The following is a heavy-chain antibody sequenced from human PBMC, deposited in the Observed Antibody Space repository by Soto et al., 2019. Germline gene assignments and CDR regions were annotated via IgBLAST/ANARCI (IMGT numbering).Heavy chain of an antibody. D-gene: IGHD3-22*01. CDR3: ASHYDSSGYYYRGLDY. V-gene: IGHV1-69*12. J-gene: IGHJ4*02. Sequence: QVQLVQSGAEVKKPGSSVKVSCKASGGTFSSYAISWVRQAPGQGLGGRGGIIPIFGTADYAQKFQGRVTITADESTSTAYMELSSLRSEDTAVYYCASHYDSSGYYYRGLDYWGQGTLVTVSS. CDR1: GGTFSSYA. CDR2: IIPIFGTA.